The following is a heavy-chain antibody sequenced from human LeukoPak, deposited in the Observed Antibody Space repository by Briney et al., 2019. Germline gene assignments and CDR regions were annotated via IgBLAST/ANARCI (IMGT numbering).Heavy chain of an antibody. J-gene: IGHJ4*02. CDR1: GGSIKSNNW. CDR2: IYHSGST. Sequence: PSGTLSLTCAVSGGSIKSNNWWSWVRQPPGKGLEWIGEIYHSGSTNYNPSLESRVTISLDTSKNHFSLKLTSVTAADTAVYYCAKPAHDYVDYVTIPWWGQGTLVTVSS. CDR3: AKPAHDYVDYVTIPW. V-gene: IGHV4-4*02. D-gene: IGHD4-17*01.